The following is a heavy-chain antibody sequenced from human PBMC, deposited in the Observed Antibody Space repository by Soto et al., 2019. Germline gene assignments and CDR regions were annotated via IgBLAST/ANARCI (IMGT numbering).Heavy chain of an antibody. CDR2: INPGNGKT. D-gene: IGHD1-26*01. Sequence: GASVKVSCKASRYNFPAYAMHWVRQAPGQGLEWMGWINPGNGKTKYSQNFQARITINVDTSASTVNMELSGLRSEDTAIYYCARVRTGVGWDYWGQGTLVTVSS. V-gene: IGHV1-3*01. CDR3: ARVRTGVGWDY. J-gene: IGHJ4*02. CDR1: RYNFPAYA.